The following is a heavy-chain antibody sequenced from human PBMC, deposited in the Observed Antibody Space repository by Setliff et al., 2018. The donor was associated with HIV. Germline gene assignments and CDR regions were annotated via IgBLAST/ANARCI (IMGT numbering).Heavy chain of an antibody. CDR3: AKSLLEAGTDY. D-gene: IGHD1-1*01. Sequence: GRSLRLSCAASGFTFSSYTMYWVRQAPGKGLEWVSSISSSSYYIYYADSVKGRFTLSRDTAKNSLYPQMISLRADDTAVYYCAKSLLEAGTDYWGQGTLVTVSS. V-gene: IGHV3-21*04. CDR2: ISSSSYYI. CDR1: GFTFSSYT. J-gene: IGHJ4*02.